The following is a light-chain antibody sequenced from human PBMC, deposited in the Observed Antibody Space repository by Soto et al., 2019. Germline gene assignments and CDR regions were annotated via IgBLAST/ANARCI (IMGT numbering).Light chain of an antibody. CDR3: SSYTSSSTLVV. J-gene: IGLJ2*01. V-gene: IGLV2-14*03. Sequence: QSALTQPASVSGSPGQSITISCAGTSSDVGGYNYVPWYQHHPGKAPKLMIYDVSNRPSGVSNRFSGSKSGSTASLTISGLQAEDEADYWCSSYTSSSTLVVFGGGTKVTVL. CDR1: SSDVGGYNY. CDR2: DVS.